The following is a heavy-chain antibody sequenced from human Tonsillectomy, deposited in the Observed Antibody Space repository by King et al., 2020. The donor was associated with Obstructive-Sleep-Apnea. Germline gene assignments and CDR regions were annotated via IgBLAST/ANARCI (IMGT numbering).Heavy chain of an antibody. J-gene: IGHJ6*02. CDR1: GFTFSSYA. D-gene: IGHD3-9*01. V-gene: IGHV3-64*01. CDR2: ISRNGGST. Sequence: VQLVESGGGLVQPGGSLRLSCAASGFTFSSYAMHWVRQAPGKGLEYVSAISRNGGSTYYANSVKGRFTISRDNSKNTLYLQMGSLRAEDMAVYYCARGKDILTGYPYYYYGMDVWGQGTTVTVSS. CDR3: ARGKDILTGYPYYYYGMDV.